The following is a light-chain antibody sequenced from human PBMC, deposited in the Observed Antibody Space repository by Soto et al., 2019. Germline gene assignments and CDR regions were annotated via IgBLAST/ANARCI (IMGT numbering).Light chain of an antibody. CDR2: EVS. CDR3: SSYSDRSPCV. V-gene: IGLV2-14*01. CDR1: NSDVGGYNY. J-gene: IGLJ1*01. Sequence: QSVLTQPASVSGSPGQSITISCTGTNSDVGGYNYVTWYQQHRGKAPKLIIYEVSNRPSGVSNRFSGSKSGNTASLTISGLQAADEADYYCSSYSDRSPCVFGTGTKVTV.